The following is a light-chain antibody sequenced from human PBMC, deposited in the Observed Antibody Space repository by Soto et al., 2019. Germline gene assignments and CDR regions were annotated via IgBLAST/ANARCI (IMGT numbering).Light chain of an antibody. CDR3: QSYDHSLRGWV. Sequence: QPVLTQPPSMSGAPGQRVTISCAGSSSDIGAGQNVHWYQQFPGTAPKLLIYDNTNRPSGVPDRFSGSKSGASAFLAITGLQAEDEADYYCQSYDHSLRGWVFGGGTKLTVL. V-gene: IGLV1-40*01. CDR1: SSDIGAGQN. CDR2: DNT. J-gene: IGLJ3*02.